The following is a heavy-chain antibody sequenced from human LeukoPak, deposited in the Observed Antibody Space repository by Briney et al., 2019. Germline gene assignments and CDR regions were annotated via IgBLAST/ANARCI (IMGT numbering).Heavy chain of an antibody. CDR2: ISGYNGNT. CDR3: ARVSTDVGAIDY. J-gene: IGHJ4*02. CDR1: GYTFTTYG. D-gene: IGHD1-26*01. Sequence: AASVKVSCKASGYTFTTYGISWVRQAPGQGLEWLGWISGYNGNTKSAQKLQGRTTMTTDTSTSTAYMDLRSLRSDDTAVYYCARVSTDVGAIDYWGLGTLVTVSS. V-gene: IGHV1-18*01.